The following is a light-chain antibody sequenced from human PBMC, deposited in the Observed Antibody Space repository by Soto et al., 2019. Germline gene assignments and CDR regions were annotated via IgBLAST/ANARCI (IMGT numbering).Light chain of an antibody. CDR3: AAWDGSLNNVL. CDR2: GDN. V-gene: IGLV1-44*01. CDR1: ASSIGTNT. J-gene: IGLJ2*01. Sequence: QSVLTQPPSASGTPGRGATTSCFGAASSIGTNTVNWYRQLPGTAPKLLIYGDNQRPSGVPDRFSGSKSGTSASLAISGLQSEDEAEYYCAAWDGSLNNVLFGGGTKLTVL.